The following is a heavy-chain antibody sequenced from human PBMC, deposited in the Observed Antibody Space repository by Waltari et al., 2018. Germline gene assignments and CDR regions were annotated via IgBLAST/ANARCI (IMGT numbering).Heavy chain of an antibody. CDR1: GGTFRSSA. J-gene: IGHJ3*02. D-gene: IGHD6-13*01. V-gene: IGHV1-69*04. CDR2: IIPILGIA. CDR3: VRGGTAAAGSDAFDI. Sequence: QVQLVQSGAEVKKPGSSVKVSCKASGGTFRSSAITWVRPAPGQGLEWMGGIIPILGIANYAQKFQGRVTITADESTSTAYMELSSLRSEDTAVYYCVRGGTAAAGSDAFDIWGQGTMVTVSS.